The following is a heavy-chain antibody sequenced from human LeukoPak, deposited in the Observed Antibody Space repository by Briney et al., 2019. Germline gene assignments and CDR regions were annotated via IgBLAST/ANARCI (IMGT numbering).Heavy chain of an antibody. Sequence: GSLRLSCAASGFTFSSYWMSWIRQPPGKGLEWIGYIYYSGSTNYNPSLKSRVTISVDTSKNQFSLKLSSVTAADTAVYYCARGGGSYYYWGQGTLVTVSS. V-gene: IGHV4-59*01. CDR2: IYYSGST. CDR3: ARGGGSYYY. D-gene: IGHD1-26*01. J-gene: IGHJ4*02. CDR1: GFTFSSYW.